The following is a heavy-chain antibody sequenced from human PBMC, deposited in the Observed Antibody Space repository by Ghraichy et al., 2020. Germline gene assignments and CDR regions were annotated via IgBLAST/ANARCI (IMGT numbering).Heavy chain of an antibody. D-gene: IGHD2/OR15-2a*01. J-gene: IGHJ5*02. V-gene: IGHV1-2*06. CDR3: GRDAARIGNWFDP. CDR2: IKLNSGDT. CDR1: RSNFSDPY. Sequence: ASVKVSCKASRSNFSDPYINSLLVSPVQGLEYMGRIKLNSGDTNYEQSLQGRVTMTRDTSINTVYMELSRLGSDDTAIYYCGRDAARIGNWFDPWGQGTLVTVSS.